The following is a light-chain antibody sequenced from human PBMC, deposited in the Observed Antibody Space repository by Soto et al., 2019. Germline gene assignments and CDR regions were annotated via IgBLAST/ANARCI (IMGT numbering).Light chain of an antibody. J-gene: IGKJ1*01. Sequence: EIVLTQSPATLSVSPGERVTLSCRASQSVDISLAWYQQKPGQAPRLLIYGASTRATDMPGTFSGRGSGTKFTLTISSLRPEDFAVYYCQQYRSWPRTFGQGTKVDIK. V-gene: IGKV3-15*01. CDR1: QSVDIS. CDR2: GAS. CDR3: QQYRSWPRT.